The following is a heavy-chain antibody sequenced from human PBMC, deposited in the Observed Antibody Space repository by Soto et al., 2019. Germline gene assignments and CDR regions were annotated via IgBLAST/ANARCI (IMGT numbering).Heavy chain of an antibody. CDR3: AEWARYCSGADCRA. Sequence: EVQLLESGGGLVQPGGSLRLSCAASGFPFSSRAMSWVRQAPGKGLEWVSAISGSGTITYYADSVKGRFTISRDTSKKKIYLQMNSLRADDTAVYYCAEWARYCSGADCRAWGQGTLVTVSS. D-gene: IGHD2-15*01. CDR1: GFPFSSRA. CDR2: ISGSGTIT. V-gene: IGHV3-23*01. J-gene: IGHJ5*02.